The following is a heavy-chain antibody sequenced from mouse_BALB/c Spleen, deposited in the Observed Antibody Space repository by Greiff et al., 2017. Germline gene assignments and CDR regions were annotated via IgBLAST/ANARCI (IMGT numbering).Heavy chain of an antibody. CDR1: GFTFSSFG. CDR2: ISSGSSTI. D-gene: IGHD2-10*02. J-gene: IGHJ2*01. CDR3: ARREYGNDYFDY. Sequence: DVQLVESGGGLVQPGGSRKLSCAASGFTFSSFGMHWVRQAPEKGLEWVAYISSGSSTIYYADTVKGRFTISRDNPKNTLFLQMTSLRSEDTAMYYCARREYGNDYFDYWGQGTTLTVSS. V-gene: IGHV5-17*02.